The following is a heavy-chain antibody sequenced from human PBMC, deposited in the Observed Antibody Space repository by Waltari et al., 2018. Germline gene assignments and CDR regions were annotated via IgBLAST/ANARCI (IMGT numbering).Heavy chain of an antibody. V-gene: IGHV3-74*01. Sequence: EVQLVESGGDLVQPGGSLRLSCAASGITFSSYWMHWVRQAPGTGLVWVSSINTDGSITSYADSVRGRFTISRDNAKNTLYLQMNSLRVDDSAVYYCTRGVAEGFDPWGQGTLVTVSS. CDR2: INTDGSIT. CDR3: TRGVAEGFDP. J-gene: IGHJ5*02. D-gene: IGHD2-15*01. CDR1: GITFSSYW.